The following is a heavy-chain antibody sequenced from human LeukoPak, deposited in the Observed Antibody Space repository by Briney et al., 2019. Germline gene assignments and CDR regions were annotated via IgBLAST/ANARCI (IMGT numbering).Heavy chain of an antibody. D-gene: IGHD3-22*01. CDR1: GFTFGDYA. CDR2: IRGKPYGGTT. V-gene: IGHV3-49*04. J-gene: IGHJ4*02. CDR3: TREASYYYDSSGYTPFDH. Sequence: GRSLRLSCTASGFTFGDYAMSWVRQAPGKGLEWVGFIRGKPYGGTTEYAASVKGRFTISRDDSKSIAYLQMNSLKTEDTAVYYCTREASYYYDSSGYTPFDHWGQGTLVTVSS.